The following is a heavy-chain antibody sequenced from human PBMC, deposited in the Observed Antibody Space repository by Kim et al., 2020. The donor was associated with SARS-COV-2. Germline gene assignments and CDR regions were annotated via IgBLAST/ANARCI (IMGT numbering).Heavy chain of an antibody. CDR2: ST. CDR3: SSSTVGAYFDY. V-gene: IGHV3-53*01. Sequence: STYYAAPVKGQFTISRDIPKDTLYRQMNSLRAEDTAVYYCSSSTVGAYFDYWGQGSLVTVSS. J-gene: IGHJ4*02. D-gene: IGHD1-26*01.